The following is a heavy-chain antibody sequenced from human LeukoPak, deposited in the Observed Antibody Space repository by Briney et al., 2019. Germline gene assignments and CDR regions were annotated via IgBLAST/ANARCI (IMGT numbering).Heavy chain of an antibody. D-gene: IGHD6-13*01. CDR2: IWYDGSNK. CDR1: GFTFSSYA. CDR3: ARDRAAAMDY. Sequence: GGSLRLSCAASGFTFSSYAMSWVRQAPGKGLEWVADIWYDGSNKYYADSVKGRFTISRDNSKNTLYLQMNSLRAEDTAVYYCARDRAAAMDYWGQGTLVTVSS. J-gene: IGHJ4*02. V-gene: IGHV3-33*08.